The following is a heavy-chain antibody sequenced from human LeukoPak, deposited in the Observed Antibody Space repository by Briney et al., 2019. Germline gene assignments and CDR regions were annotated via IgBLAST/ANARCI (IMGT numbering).Heavy chain of an antibody. CDR3: ARWDSSSPHDAFDI. J-gene: IGHJ3*02. CDR1: GFTFTNYA. Sequence: PGGSLRLSCAASGFTFTNYAMNWVRQAPGKGLEYVSAISGSGGGIYSADSVKGRFSISRDNSQNTLYLQMNSLRADDTAVYYCARWDSSSPHDAFDIWGQGTMVTVSS. V-gene: IGHV3-23*01. CDR2: ISGSGGGI. D-gene: IGHD6-13*01.